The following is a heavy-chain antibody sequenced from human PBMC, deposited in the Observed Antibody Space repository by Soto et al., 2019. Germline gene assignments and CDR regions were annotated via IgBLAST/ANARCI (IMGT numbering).Heavy chain of an antibody. J-gene: IGHJ4*02. CDR3: AKGKGRWLQLGAFDY. V-gene: IGHV3-23*01. Sequence: EVQLLESGGGLVQPGGSLRLSCATSGFTFSSYAMSWVRQAPGKGLEWVSAISGSGGSTYYADSVKGRFTISRDNSKNTLYLQMNSLRAEDTAVYYCAKGKGRWLQLGAFDYWGQGTLVTVSS. CDR1: GFTFSSYA. CDR2: ISGSGGST. D-gene: IGHD1-1*01.